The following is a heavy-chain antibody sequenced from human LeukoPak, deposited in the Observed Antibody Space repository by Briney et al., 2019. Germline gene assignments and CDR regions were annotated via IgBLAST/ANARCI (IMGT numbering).Heavy chain of an antibody. J-gene: IGHJ4*02. CDR3: VRDISGEKSLDY. CDR2: ISHDGSNE. Sequence: GGSLRLSCAASGFDFSSYVMHWVRQAPGKGLEWVAVISHDGSNEYYADPVTGRFAISRDNSKNTLSLQMNSLRAEDTALYYCVRDISGEKSLDYWGQGTLVTVSS. CDR1: GFDFSSYV. D-gene: IGHD3-10*01. V-gene: IGHV3-30*09.